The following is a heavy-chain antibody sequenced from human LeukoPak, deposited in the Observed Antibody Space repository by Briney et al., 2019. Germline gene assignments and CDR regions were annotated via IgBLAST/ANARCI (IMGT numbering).Heavy chain of an antibody. CDR3: ARGRAVTTGDDY. D-gene: IGHD4-17*01. CDR1: GGSINNY. Sequence: SETLSLTCTVSGGSINNYWSWIRQPAGKGGEGMGRIISSGSTVYHPSLKSRVTMSVDTSRSSFSLKLTSVTAADTAVYYCARGRAVTTGDDYWGQGTLVTVSS. CDR2: IISSGST. V-gene: IGHV4-4*07. J-gene: IGHJ4*02.